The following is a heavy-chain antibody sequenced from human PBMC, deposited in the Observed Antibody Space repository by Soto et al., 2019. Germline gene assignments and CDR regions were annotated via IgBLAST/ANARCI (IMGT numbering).Heavy chain of an antibody. V-gene: IGHV3-23*01. CDR2: ISESGDDT. D-gene: IGHD1-7*01. CDR3: ARDNWNYVSAFDI. Sequence: PGGSLRLSCAASGFTFSNYAMSWVRQAPGKGLEWVSGISESGDDTYYTDSVKGRFTMSRDNSKNTLFLQMNSLRAEDTAVYYCARDNWNYVSAFDIWGQGTMVTVSS. J-gene: IGHJ3*02. CDR1: GFTFSNYA.